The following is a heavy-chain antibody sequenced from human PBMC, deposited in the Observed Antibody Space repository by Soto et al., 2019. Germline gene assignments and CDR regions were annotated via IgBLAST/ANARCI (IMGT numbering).Heavy chain of an antibody. V-gene: IGHV4-59*08. Sequence: SETLSLTCTVSGGSISSYYWLWIRQPPGKGLERIRYIYYSGSTNYNPSHKSRITLSEDTSKNQFSLKLSSVSDADTALYYCAGNHYYGDYYYYYMDVWGKGTTVTVSS. CDR3: AGNHYYGDYYYYYMDV. CDR2: IYYSGST. J-gene: IGHJ6*03. CDR1: GGSISSYY. D-gene: IGHD4-17*01.